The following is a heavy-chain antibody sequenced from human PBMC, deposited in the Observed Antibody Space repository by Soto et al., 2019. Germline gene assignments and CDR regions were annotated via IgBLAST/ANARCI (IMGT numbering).Heavy chain of an antibody. D-gene: IGHD6-25*01. CDR3: ERTRRQRGIVFMDV. CDR2: IYGAGTT. CDR1: GLTVSDSY. Sequence: PGGTLRLSCAASGLTVSDSYMNCVRQASGKEQECVSVIYGAGTTYYADSVKGRFTISRDNTKQTLYLQINSLRAEDTAVYYCERTRRQRGIVFMDVGALVTTFTDS. J-gene: IGHJ6*02. V-gene: IGHV3-53*01.